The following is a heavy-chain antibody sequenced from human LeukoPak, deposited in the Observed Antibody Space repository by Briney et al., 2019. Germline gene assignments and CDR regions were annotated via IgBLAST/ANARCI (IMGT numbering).Heavy chain of an antibody. D-gene: IGHD6-19*01. CDR1: GGTFSSYA. Sequence: ASVKVSCKASGGTFSSYAISWVRQAPGQGLEWMGWINAGNGNTKYSQKFQGRVTITRDTSASTAYMELSSLRSEDTAVYYCARDRLEQWLVGTAEFDPWGQGTLVTVSS. V-gene: IGHV1-3*01. CDR3: ARDRLEQWLVGTAEFDP. J-gene: IGHJ5*02. CDR2: INAGNGNT.